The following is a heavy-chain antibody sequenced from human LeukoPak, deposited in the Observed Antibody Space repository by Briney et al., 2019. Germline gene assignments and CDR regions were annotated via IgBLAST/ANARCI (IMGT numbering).Heavy chain of an antibody. CDR2: IYSGGST. Sequence: GGSLRLSRAASGFTVSSNYMSWVRQAPGKGLEWVSVIYSGGSTYYADSVKGRFTISRDNSKNTLYLQVNSLRAEDTAVYYCARGYYDSSGEFDYWGQGTLVTVSS. CDR3: ARGYYDSSGEFDY. V-gene: IGHV3-66*01. CDR1: GFTVSSNY. D-gene: IGHD3-22*01. J-gene: IGHJ4*02.